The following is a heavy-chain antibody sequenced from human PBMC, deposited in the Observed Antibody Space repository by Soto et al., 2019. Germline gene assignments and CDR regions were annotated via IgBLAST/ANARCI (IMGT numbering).Heavy chain of an antibody. V-gene: IGHV3-30*18. Sequence: GGSLILSCASSGFPFSSYRMHWVRPAPDKGLEWVAVISYDGSNKYYADSVKGRFTISRDNSKNTLYLQMNSLRAEDTAVYYCAKGLFKGKKYSSSSQGGYYYYGMDVWGQGTTVTVSS. J-gene: IGHJ6*02. CDR3: AKGLFKGKKYSSSSQGGYYYYGMDV. CDR1: GFPFSSYR. D-gene: IGHD6-13*01. CDR2: ISYDGSNK.